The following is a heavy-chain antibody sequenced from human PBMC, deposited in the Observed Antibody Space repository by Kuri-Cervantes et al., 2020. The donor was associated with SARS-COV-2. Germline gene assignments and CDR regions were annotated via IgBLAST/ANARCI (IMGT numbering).Heavy chain of an antibody. CDR2: IWYDGSNK. V-gene: IGHV3-33*08. CDR3: ARESTLRFFEWSKTYYYYYGMDV. CDR1: GFTFSSYG. J-gene: IGHJ6*02. D-gene: IGHD3-3*01. Sequence: GESLKISCAASGFTFSSYGMHWVRQAPGKGLEWVAVIWYDGSNKYYADSVKGRFTISRDNSKNTLYLQMNSLRAEDTAVYYCARESTLRFFEWSKTYYYYYGMDVWGQGTTVTVSS.